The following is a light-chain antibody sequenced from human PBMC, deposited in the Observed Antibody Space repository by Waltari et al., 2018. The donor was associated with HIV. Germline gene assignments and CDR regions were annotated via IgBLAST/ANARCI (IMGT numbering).Light chain of an antibody. V-gene: IGKV3-15*01. Sequence: EILMTKSPATLYVSPGERATLSCRASQSVNSNLAWYQQKPGQTPRPRSYGTSTRATDTPARFSGSGSGTECTLTISSLQAEDFAVYYCHHYNNWRETFGQGTKVEIK. CDR3: HHYNNWRET. CDR2: GTS. CDR1: QSVNSN. J-gene: IGKJ1*01.